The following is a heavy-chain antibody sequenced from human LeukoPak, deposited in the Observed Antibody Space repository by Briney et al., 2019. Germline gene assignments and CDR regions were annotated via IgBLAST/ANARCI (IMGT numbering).Heavy chain of an antibody. J-gene: IGHJ4*02. V-gene: IGHV1-69*06. D-gene: IGHD6-19*01. Sequence: SVKVSCKASGGTFSSYAISWVRQAPGQGLEWMGGIIPIFGTANYAQKFQGRVTITADKSTSTAYMELSSLRSEDTAVYYCARGLGQWLSMMYYFDYWGQGTLVTVSS. CDR3: ARGLGQWLSMMYYFDY. CDR2: IIPIFGTA. CDR1: GGTFSSYA.